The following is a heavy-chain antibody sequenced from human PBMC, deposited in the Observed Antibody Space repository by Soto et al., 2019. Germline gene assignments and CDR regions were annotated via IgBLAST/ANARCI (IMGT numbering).Heavy chain of an antibody. J-gene: IGHJ6*02. V-gene: IGHV1-2*04. Sequence: ASVKVSCKASGYTFTGYYMHWVRQAPGEGLEWMGWINPNSGGTNYAQKFQGWVTMTRDTSISTAYMELSRLRSDDTAVYYCARYRFAAAAAPYGIDVWAQGTTVTVSS. CDR2: INPNSGGT. CDR1: GYTFTGYY. D-gene: IGHD6-13*01. CDR3: ARYRFAAAAAPYGIDV.